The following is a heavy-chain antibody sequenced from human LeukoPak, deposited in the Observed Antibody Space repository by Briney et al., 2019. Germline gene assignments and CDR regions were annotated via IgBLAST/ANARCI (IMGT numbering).Heavy chain of an antibody. CDR3: ARSCRILDIVATIRARLGGNGFDI. CDR2: IYTSGST. V-gene: IGHV4-61*02. J-gene: IGHJ3*02. CDR1: GGSISSGSYY. Sequence: KASETLSLTCTVSGGSISSGSYYWSWIRQPAGKGLEWIGRIYTSGSTYYNPSLKSRVTIAVETSKNQFSLKLSSVTAADKAVYYCARSCRILDIVATIRARLGGNGFDIWGQGTMVTVSS. D-gene: IGHD5-12*01.